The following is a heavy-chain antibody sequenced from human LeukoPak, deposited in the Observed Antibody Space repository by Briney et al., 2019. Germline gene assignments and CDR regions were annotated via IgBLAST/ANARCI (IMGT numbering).Heavy chain of an antibody. CDR2: ISYDGSNK. CDR1: GFTFSSYA. CDR3: ASDKDYGDYDY. J-gene: IGHJ4*02. Sequence: GGSLRLSCAAPGFTFSSYAMHWVRQAPGKGLEWVAVISYDGSNKYYADSVKGRFTISRDNSKNTLYLQMNSLRAEDTAVYYCASDKDYGDYDYWGQGTLVTVSS. D-gene: IGHD4-17*01. V-gene: IGHV3-30-3*01.